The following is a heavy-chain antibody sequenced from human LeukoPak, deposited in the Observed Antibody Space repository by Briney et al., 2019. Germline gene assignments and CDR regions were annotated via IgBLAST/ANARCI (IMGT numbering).Heavy chain of an antibody. D-gene: IGHD3-9*01. CDR1: GFTFSSYG. CDR3: ARSTSSEYDIYHFDY. V-gene: IGHV3-33*01. J-gene: IGHJ4*02. Sequence: TGRSLRLSCAASGFTFSSYGMHWVRQAPGKGLEWVAVIWYDGNNKYYADSVKGRFTICRDNSKNTLYLQMNSLRAEDTAVYYCARSTSSEYDIYHFDYWGQGTLVTVSS. CDR2: IWYDGNNK.